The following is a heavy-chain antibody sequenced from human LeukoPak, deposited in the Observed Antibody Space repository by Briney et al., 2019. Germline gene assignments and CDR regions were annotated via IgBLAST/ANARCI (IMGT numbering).Heavy chain of an antibody. J-gene: IGHJ6*02. D-gene: IGHD5-12*01. Sequence: SVKVSCKASGGTFSSYAISWVRQAPGQGLEWMGGIIPIFGTANYAQKFQGRVTITADESTSTAYMELSSLRSEDTAVYYCARNVATIRYYYHGMDVWGQGTTVTVSS. CDR3: ARNVATIRYYYHGMDV. CDR2: IIPIFGTA. CDR1: GGTFSSYA. V-gene: IGHV1-69*01.